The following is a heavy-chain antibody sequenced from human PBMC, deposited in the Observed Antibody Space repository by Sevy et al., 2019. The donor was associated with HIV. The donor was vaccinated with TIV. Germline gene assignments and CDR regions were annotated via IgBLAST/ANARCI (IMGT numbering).Heavy chain of an antibody. V-gene: IGHV3-11*01. J-gene: IGHJ3*02. Sequence: GGSLRLSCEASGFIFTDYYMTWIRQAPGKGLEWLSYISTSGNNIHYADSVKGRFAVSRDNAKNSLYLQMNSLRAEDMAVYYCARHVRWLGDAFDIWGHGAMVTVSS. CDR1: GFIFTDYY. CDR2: ISTSGNNI. CDR3: ARHVRWLGDAFDI. D-gene: IGHD3-10*02.